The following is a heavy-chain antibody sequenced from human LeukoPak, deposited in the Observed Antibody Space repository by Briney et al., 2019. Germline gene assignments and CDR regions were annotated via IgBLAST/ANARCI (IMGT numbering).Heavy chain of an antibody. V-gene: IGHV1-46*01. J-gene: IGHJ2*01. CDR3: ARGQMVRGVITTTTDWYFDL. CDR2: INPSGGST. Sequence: ASVKVSCKASGYTFTSYYMHWVRQAPGQGLEWMGIINPSGGSTSYAQKFQGRVTMTRDTSTSTVYMELSSLRSEDTAVYYCARGQMVRGVITTTTDWYFDLWGRGTLVTVSS. D-gene: IGHD3-10*01. CDR1: GYTFTSYY.